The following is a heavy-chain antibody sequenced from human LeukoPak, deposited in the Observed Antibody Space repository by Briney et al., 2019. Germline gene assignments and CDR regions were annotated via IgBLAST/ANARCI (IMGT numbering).Heavy chain of an antibody. Sequence: GGSLRLSCAASGFTVSSNYMSWVRQAPGKGLEWVSVIYSGGSTYYADSVKGRFTISRDNSKNTLYLQMNSLRAEDTAVYYCARGPLYGHPYEGIFYWGQGTLVTVSS. D-gene: IGHD2-15*01. CDR1: GFTVSSNY. V-gene: IGHV3-53*01. J-gene: IGHJ4*02. CDR2: IYSGGST. CDR3: ARGPLYGHPYEGIFY.